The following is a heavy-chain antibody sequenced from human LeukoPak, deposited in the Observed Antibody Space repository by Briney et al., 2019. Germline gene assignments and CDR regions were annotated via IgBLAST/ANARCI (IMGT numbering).Heavy chain of an antibody. Sequence: VASVKVSCKASGGTFSSYAISWVRQAPGQGLEWMGWISAYNGNTNYAQKLQGRVTMTTDTSTSTAYMELRSLRSDDTAVYYCARLMDPTTVTTGPNYYYYYMDVWGKGTTVTVSS. D-gene: IGHD4-17*01. J-gene: IGHJ6*03. CDR2: ISAYNGNT. CDR3: ARLMDPTTVTTGPNYYYYYMDV. CDR1: GGTFSSYA. V-gene: IGHV1-18*01.